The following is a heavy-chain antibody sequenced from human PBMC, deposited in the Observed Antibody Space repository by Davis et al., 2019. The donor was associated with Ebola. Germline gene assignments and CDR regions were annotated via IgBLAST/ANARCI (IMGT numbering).Heavy chain of an antibody. Sequence: PSETLSLTCTVSGGSISSYYWSWIRQPPGKGLEWIGYIYYSGSTNYNPSLKSRVTISVDTSKNQFSLKLSSVTAADTAVYYCARAKDSSGYYYVYYFDYWGQGTLVTVSS. CDR2: IYYSGST. CDR3: ARAKDSSGYYYVYYFDY. CDR1: GGSISSYY. D-gene: IGHD3-22*01. V-gene: IGHV4-59*01. J-gene: IGHJ4*02.